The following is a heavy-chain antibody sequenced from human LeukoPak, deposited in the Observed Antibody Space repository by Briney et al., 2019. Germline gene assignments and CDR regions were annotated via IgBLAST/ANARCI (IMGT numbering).Heavy chain of an antibody. D-gene: IGHD5-12*01. Sequence: GASVKVSCKASGYTFTGYYMHWVRQAPGQGLEWMGWINPNSGGTNYAQKFQGRVTMTRDTSISTAYMELSRLRSDDTAVYYRARAPRTKDGGYDLSHALAWGQGTLVTVSS. CDR1: GYTFTGYY. V-gene: IGHV1-2*02. CDR2: INPNSGGT. CDR3: ARAPRTKDGGYDLSHALA. J-gene: IGHJ5*02.